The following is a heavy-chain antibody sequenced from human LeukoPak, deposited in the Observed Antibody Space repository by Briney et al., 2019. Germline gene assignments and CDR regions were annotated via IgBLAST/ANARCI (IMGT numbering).Heavy chain of an antibody. CDR2: INHSGST. CDR1: GGSFSGYY. J-gene: IGHJ5*02. Sequence: SEALSLTCAVYGGSFSGYYWSWIRQPPGKGLEWIGEINHSGSTNYNPSLKSRVTISVDTSKNQFSLKLSSVTAADTAVYYCAREQTTVTMNWFDPWGQGTLVTVSS. D-gene: IGHD4-17*01. V-gene: IGHV4-34*01. CDR3: AREQTTVTMNWFDP.